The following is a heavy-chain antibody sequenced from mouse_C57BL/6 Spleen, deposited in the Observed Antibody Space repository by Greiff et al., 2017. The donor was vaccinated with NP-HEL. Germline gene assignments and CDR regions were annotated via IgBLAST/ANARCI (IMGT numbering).Heavy chain of an antibody. D-gene: IGHD1-1*01. CDR2: INYDGSST. Sequence: EVQVVESEGGLVQPGSSMKLSCTASGFTFSDYYMAWVRQVPEKGLEWVANINYDGSSTYYLDSLKSRFIISRDNAKNILYLQMSSLKSEDTATYYCARRGGSSYFDYWGQGTTLTVSS. V-gene: IGHV5-16*02. CDR1: GFTFSDYY. CDR3: ARRGGSSYFDY. J-gene: IGHJ2*01.